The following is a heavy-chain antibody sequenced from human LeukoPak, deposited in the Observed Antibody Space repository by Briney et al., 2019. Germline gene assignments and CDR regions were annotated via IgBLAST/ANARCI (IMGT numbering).Heavy chain of an antibody. D-gene: IGHD6-13*01. CDR2: INPNTGGT. J-gene: IGHJ5*02. V-gene: IGHV1-2*06. Sequence: ASVKVSCKASGYTFTAYYIHWVRQAPGQGLEWRGRINPNTGGTNYAQKSQGRVTMTRDTSITTAYMELSRLTSDDTAIYYCAKVPPSITAAGNWLDPWGQGALVTVSS. CDR3: AKVPPSITAAGNWLDP. CDR1: GYTFTAYY.